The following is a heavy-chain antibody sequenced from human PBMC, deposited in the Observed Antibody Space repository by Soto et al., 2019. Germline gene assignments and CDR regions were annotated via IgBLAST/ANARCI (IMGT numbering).Heavy chain of an antibody. J-gene: IGHJ4*01. CDR1: GGSFRGYY. CDR3: ARENGSGSWVF. D-gene: IGHD3-10*01. Sequence: SETLSLTCAVYGGSFRGYYWSWIRQPPGKGLEWIGEINHSGSTKFNPSLKSRVTMSVDTSKNQFSLKLTSVTAADTAVYYCARENGSGSWVFRGHGTLVTVS. V-gene: IGHV4-34*01. CDR2: INHSGST.